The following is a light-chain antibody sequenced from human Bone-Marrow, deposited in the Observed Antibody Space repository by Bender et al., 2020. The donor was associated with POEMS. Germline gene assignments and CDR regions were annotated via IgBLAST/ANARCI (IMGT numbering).Light chain of an antibody. CDR1: ALSRQY. V-gene: IGLV3-25*02. Sequence: SYELTQPPSVSVSPGQTAKIACSGDALSRQYANWYQQKPGQAPVLVIYKDNERPSGIPERFSGSRSGTTVTLTISGFQAEDEADYYCQSYDRSLTAVVFGGGTKLSVL. J-gene: IGLJ2*01. CDR2: KDN. CDR3: QSYDRSLTAVV.